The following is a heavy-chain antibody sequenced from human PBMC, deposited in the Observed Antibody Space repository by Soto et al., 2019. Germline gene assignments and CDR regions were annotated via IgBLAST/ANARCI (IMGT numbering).Heavy chain of an antibody. D-gene: IGHD6-13*01. Sequence: QVQLVQSGAEVQKPGSSVKVSCKASGGTFSSYAVTWVRQAHGQGLEWMGGIIPFFGTSTYAQKFQGRVTSTADESTTTAYRELRSLRSEDTAVYYCARVGYSTNYGMAVWGQGTTVTVSS. CDR3: ARVGYSTNYGMAV. V-gene: IGHV1-69*01. CDR2: IIPFFGTS. J-gene: IGHJ6*02. CDR1: GGTFSSYA.